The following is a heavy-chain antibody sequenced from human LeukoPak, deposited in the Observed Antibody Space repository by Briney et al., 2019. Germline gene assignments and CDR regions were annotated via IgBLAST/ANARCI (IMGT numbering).Heavy chain of an antibody. Sequence: ASVKVSCKASDYTLANYGLNWVRQVPGQGLEWMGWVSIYKNDVKYAQKFEGRVTMTTVTSTSTAYMELRSLRPDDTAVYYCVRDGEVIIKPAASFPHDAFDIWGQGTMVIVSS. CDR2: VSIYKNDV. J-gene: IGHJ3*02. V-gene: IGHV1-18*01. CDR1: DYTLANYG. D-gene: IGHD2-2*01. CDR3: VRDGEVIIKPAASFPHDAFDI.